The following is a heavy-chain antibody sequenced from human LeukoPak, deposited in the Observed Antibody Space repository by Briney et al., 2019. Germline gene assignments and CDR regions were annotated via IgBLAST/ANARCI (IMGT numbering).Heavy chain of an antibody. D-gene: IGHD5-12*01. Sequence: FQGRVTITRDTSASTAYMELSSLRSEDTAVYFCARDRGYAKFDYWGQGTTVTVSS. J-gene: IGHJ4*03. V-gene: IGHV1-3*01. CDR3: ARDRGYAKFDY.